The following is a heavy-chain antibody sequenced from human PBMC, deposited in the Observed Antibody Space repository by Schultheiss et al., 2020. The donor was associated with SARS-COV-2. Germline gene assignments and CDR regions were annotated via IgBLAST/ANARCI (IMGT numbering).Heavy chain of an antibody. D-gene: IGHD3-22*01. CDR2: IYYSGST. CDR3: ARRNYYDSSGLNWFDP. CDR1: GGSISSSSYY. Sequence: SETLSLTCTVSGGSISSSSYYWGWIRQPPGKGLEWIGSIYYSGSTYYNPSLKSRVTISVDTSKNQFSLKLSSVTAADTAVYYCARRNYYDSSGLNWFDPWGQGTLVTVSS. J-gene: IGHJ5*02. V-gene: IGHV4-39*01.